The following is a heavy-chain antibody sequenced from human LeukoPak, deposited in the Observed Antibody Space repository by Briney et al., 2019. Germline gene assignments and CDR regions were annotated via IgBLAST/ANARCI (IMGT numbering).Heavy chain of an antibody. J-gene: IGHJ4*02. V-gene: IGHV3-23*01. CDR2: ITGSGGTI. CDR3: ARRKTGYDGCFDY. Sequence: GGSLRLSCAASGFTFSNYGMSWVRQAPGKGLEWVSVITGSGGTIYYADSVKGRFTISRDNAKNSLYLQMNSLRAEDTAVYYCARRKTGYDGCFDYWGQGTLVTVSS. D-gene: IGHD5-12*01. CDR1: GFTFSNYG.